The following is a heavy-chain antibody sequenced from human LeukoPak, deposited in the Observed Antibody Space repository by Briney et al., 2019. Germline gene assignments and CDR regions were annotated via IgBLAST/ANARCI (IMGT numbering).Heavy chain of an antibody. D-gene: IGHD5-24*01. J-gene: IGHJ2*01. CDR1: GGSISSSSYY. CDR3: ARDRGRDGYNFFSWSGYFDL. V-gene: IGHV4-39*07. CDR2: IYYSGST. Sequence: SETLSLTCTVSGGSISSSSYYWGWIRQPPGKGLEWIGSIYYSGSTYYNPSLKSRVTISVDTSKNQFSLKLSSVTAADTAVYYCARDRGRDGYNFFSWSGYFDLWGRGTLVTVSS.